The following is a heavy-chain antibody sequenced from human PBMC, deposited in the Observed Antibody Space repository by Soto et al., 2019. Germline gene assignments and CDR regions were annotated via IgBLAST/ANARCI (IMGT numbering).Heavy chain of an antibody. J-gene: IGHJ3*01. Sequence: SETLSLTCDVYGGSFSCYFWNWIRQSPGKGLEWIGKVNHNGRNNYNPSLKSRVTISLDMSKKQISLKLTSVTAADTAVYYCARGGSSDWQVAFDFWGQGTMVTVSS. V-gene: IGHV4-34*01. CDR2: VNHNGRN. D-gene: IGHD6-19*01. CDR3: ARGGSSDWQVAFDF. CDR1: GGSFSCYF.